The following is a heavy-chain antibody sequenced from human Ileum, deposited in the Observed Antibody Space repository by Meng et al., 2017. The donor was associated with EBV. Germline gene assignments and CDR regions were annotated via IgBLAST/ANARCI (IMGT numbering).Heavy chain of an antibody. D-gene: IGHD3-16*01. Sequence: EQLVQSGGEVNKPGASGKASCQASGYTFINHDINWVRQAAGQGLESIGWMNSYTGNAGYAQKFRGRVTMTRDTSINTAYLEVISLTSEDTAVYYCARGSGAGGRDWFDPWGQGTLVTVSS. CDR1: GYTFINHD. CDR2: MNSYTGNA. V-gene: IGHV1-8*01. J-gene: IGHJ5*02. CDR3: ARGSGAGGRDWFDP.